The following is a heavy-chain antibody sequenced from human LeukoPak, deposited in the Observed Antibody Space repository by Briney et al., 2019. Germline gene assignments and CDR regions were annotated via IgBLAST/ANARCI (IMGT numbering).Heavy chain of an antibody. V-gene: IGHV3-49*04. D-gene: IGHD3-10*01. CDR2: IRSKAYGGTT. CDR3: TRDTHGSGSYYIWFDP. CDR1: GFTFGDYA. Sequence: GGSLRLSCTASGFTFGDYAMSWVRQAPGKGLEWVGFIRSKAYGGTTEYAASVKGRFTISRDDSKSIAYLQMNSLKTEDTAVYYRTRDTHGSGSYYIWFDPWGQGTLVTVSS. J-gene: IGHJ5*02.